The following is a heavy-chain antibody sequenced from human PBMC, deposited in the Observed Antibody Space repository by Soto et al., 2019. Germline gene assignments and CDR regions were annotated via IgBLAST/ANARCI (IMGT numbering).Heavy chain of an antibody. J-gene: IGHJ4*02. CDR1: GFTFSTYA. CDR3: AIAPNY. Sequence: GGSLRLSCAASGFTFSTYAMSWVRQAPGKGLEWVSAISGSVGSTNYADSVKGRFTISRDNSKKTVYLQMNSLRAEDTAVYYCAIAPNYWGQGTLVTVPQ. CDR2: ISGSVGST. V-gene: IGHV3-23*01.